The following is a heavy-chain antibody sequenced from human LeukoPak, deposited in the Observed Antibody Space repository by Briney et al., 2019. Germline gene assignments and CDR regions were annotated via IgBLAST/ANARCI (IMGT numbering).Heavy chain of an antibody. Sequence: GGSLRLSCAASVFTFSSYEMNWVRQAPGKGLEWVSYISSSGSTIYNADSVKGRFTISRDNAKNSLYLQMNSLRAEDTAVYYCARASLITVAGYDAFDIWGQGTMVTVSS. CDR2: ISSSGSTI. CDR1: VFTFSSYE. J-gene: IGHJ3*02. V-gene: IGHV3-48*03. D-gene: IGHD6-19*01. CDR3: ARASLITVAGYDAFDI.